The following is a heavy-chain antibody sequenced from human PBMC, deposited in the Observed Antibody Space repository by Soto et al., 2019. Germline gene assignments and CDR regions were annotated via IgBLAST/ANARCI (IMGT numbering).Heavy chain of an antibody. V-gene: IGHV3-30*18. CDR3: AKDRGSTVPYYYYGMDV. J-gene: IGHJ6*02. CDR1: GFSFSSYG. Sequence: GGSLRLSCAASGFSFSSYGMHWVRQAPGKGLEWVAVISYDGSNKYYSDSVKGRFTISRDNSKNMLYLQMNSLRAEDTAVHYCAKDRGSTVPYYYYGMDVWGQGTTVTVSS. CDR2: ISYDGSNK. D-gene: IGHD2-2*01.